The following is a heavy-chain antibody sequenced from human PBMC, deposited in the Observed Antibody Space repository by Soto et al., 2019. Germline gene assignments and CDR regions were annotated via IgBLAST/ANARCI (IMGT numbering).Heavy chain of an antibody. Sequence: QVQLQESGPGLVKPSQTLSLTCTVIGGSIRSPNYYWSWIRQHPGKGLEWIGNIYYNGSTNYTPSLISRAVISLDKSKKQFSLKLNSVTAADTAVYYCARDAPLWFGELSHWGQGTLVTVSS. V-gene: IGHV4-31*03. CDR1: GGSIRSPNYY. CDR3: ARDAPLWFGELSH. D-gene: IGHD3-10*01. J-gene: IGHJ4*02. CDR2: IYYNGST.